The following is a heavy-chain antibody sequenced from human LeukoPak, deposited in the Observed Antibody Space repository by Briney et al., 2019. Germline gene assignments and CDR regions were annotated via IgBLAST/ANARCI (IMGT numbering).Heavy chain of an antibody. J-gene: IGHJ5*02. CDR1: GGSVSSGSYY. CDR2: IYHSGST. Sequence: SETLSLTCTVSGGSVSSGSYYWSWIRQPPGKGLEWIGYIYHSGSTNYNPSLKSRVTISVDTSKNQFSLNLSSVTAADTAVYYCARDFGRYDFWSGYPDGGNWFDPWGQGTLVTVSS. D-gene: IGHD3-3*01. V-gene: IGHV4-61*01. CDR3: ARDFGRYDFWSGYPDGGNWFDP.